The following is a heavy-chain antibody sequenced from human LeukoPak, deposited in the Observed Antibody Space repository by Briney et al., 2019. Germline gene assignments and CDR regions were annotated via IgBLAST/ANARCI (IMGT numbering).Heavy chain of an antibody. V-gene: IGHV3-66*01. J-gene: IGHJ6*02. CDR1: GFTVSSKY. CDR2: IYSGGST. CDR3: AGRDNGYYYGMDV. D-gene: IGHD2-8*01. Sequence: GGSLRLSCAASGFTVSSKYMSWVRHTPGKGLEWVSLIYSGGSTYYADSVKGRFTISRDNSKNTLYLEMNSLRAEHTAVYYCAGRDNGYYYGMDVWGQGTTVTVSS.